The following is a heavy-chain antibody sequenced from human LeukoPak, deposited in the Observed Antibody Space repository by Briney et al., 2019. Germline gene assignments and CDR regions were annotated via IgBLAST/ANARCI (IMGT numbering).Heavy chain of an antibody. CDR1: GFTFSSYS. Sequence: PGGSLRLSCAASGFTFSSYSMNWVRQAPGKGLEWVSSISSSSSYIYYADSVKGRFTISRDNAKNSLYLQMNSLRAEDTALYYCARAPAPIYYYYYMDAWGKGTTVTVSS. CDR3: ARAPAPIYYYYYMDA. J-gene: IGHJ6*03. CDR2: ISSSSSYI. V-gene: IGHV3-21*04.